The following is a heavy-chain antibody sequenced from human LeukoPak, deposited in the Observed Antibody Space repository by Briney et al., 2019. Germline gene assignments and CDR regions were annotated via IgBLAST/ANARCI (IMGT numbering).Heavy chain of an antibody. D-gene: IGHD1/OR15-1a*01. CDR1: GFTFSSYA. CDR2: ISGSGGST. J-gene: IGHJ4*02. V-gene: IGHV3-23*01. Sequence: GGSLRLSCAASGFTFSSYAMSWVRQAPGKGLEWVSAISGSGGSTYYADSVKGRFTISRDNSKNTLYLQMNSLRAKDTAVYYCASQKGITGTTPVNYWGQGTLVTVSS. CDR3: ASQKGITGTTPVNY.